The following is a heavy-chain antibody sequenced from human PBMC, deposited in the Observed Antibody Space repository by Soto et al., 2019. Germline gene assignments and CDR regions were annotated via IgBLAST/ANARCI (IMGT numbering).Heavy chain of an antibody. D-gene: IGHD3-16*01. J-gene: IGHJ6*04. CDR3: ARGTAMLITGNALHV. Sequence: SQTLSLTCAISGDTVSTNSATWNWIRQSPSRGLEWLGRTYYRSKWYNDYGRSLQSRMTINTDTSKNQFSLQLNSVTPEDTAVYCCARGTAMLITGNALHVSGAGATLTVSS. V-gene: IGHV6-1*01. CDR2: TYYRSKWYN. CDR1: GDTVSTNSAT.